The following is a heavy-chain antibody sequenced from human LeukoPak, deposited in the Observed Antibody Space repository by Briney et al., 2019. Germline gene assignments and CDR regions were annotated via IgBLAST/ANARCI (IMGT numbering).Heavy chain of an antibody. CDR3: ARGILTGYHTSWWFDP. D-gene: IGHD3-9*01. V-gene: IGHV1-69*01. CDR1: GGTFSSYA. Sequence: PGSSVKVSCKASGGTFSSYAISWVRQAPGQGLEWMGGIIPIFGTANYAQKFQGRVTITADESTSTAYMELSSLRSEDTAVYYCARGILTGYHTSWWFDPWGQGTLVTVSS. CDR2: IIPIFGTA. J-gene: IGHJ5*02.